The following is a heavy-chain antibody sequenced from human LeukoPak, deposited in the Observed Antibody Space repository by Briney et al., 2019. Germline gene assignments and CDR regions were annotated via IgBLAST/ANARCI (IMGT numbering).Heavy chain of an antibody. CDR2: IYCSGST. D-gene: IGHD2-15*01. J-gene: IGHJ6*03. CDR3: ARAPRYCSGGSCYSEHYYYYMDV. V-gene: IGHV4-39*07. Sequence: KTSETLSLTCTVSGGSISSSSYYWGWIRQPPGKGLEWIGSIYCSGSTYYNPSLKSRVTISVDTSKNQFSLKLSSVTAADTAVYYCARAPRYCSGGSCYSEHYYYYMDVWGKGTTVTVSS. CDR1: GGSISSSSYY.